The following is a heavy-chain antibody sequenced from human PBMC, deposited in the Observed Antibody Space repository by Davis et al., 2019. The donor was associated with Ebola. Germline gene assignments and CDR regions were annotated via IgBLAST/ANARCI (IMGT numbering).Heavy chain of an antibody. CDR3: ARVRRDGYLS. D-gene: IGHD5-24*01. V-gene: IGHV4-59*12. Sequence: GSLRLSCTVSGGPISSYYWSWIRQPPGKGLEWIGYIYYSGSTNYNPSLKSRVTISVDTSKNQFSLKLSSVTAADTAVYYCARVRRDGYLSWGQGTLVTVSS. CDR2: IYYSGST. J-gene: IGHJ5*02. CDR1: GGPISSYY.